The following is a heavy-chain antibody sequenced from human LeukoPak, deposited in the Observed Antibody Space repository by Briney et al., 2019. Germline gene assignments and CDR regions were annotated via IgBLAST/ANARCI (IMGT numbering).Heavy chain of an antibody. CDR3: ARDYGGYGY. J-gene: IGHJ4*02. CDR1: GYTFTNFG. Sequence: GASVKVSCKASGYTFTNFGISWVRQAPGQGLEWMGWISAYNGNTNYAQKVQGRVTMTRDTSNSTAYMELSRLRSDDTAVYYCARDYGGYGYWGQGTLVTVSS. V-gene: IGHV1-18*01. CDR2: ISAYNGNT. D-gene: IGHD4-17*01.